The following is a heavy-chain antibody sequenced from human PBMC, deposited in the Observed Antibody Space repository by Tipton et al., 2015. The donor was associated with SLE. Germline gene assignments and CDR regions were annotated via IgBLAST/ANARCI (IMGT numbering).Heavy chain of an antibody. J-gene: IGHJ4*02. D-gene: IGHD6-13*01. CDR1: GGSFSGYY. V-gene: IGHV4-34*01. CDR2: INHSGST. CDR3: ARLYPAAGGG. Sequence: TLSLTCAVYGGSFSGYYWSWIRQPPGKGLEWIGEINHSGSTNYNPSLKSRVTISVDTSKNQFSLKLSSVTAADTAVYYCARLYPAAGGGWGQGTLVTVSS.